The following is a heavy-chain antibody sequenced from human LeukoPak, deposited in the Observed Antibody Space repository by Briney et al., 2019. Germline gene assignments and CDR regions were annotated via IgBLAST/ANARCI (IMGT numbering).Heavy chain of an antibody. CDR1: GGSISSGGYY. D-gene: IGHD3-10*01. J-gene: IGHJ4*02. CDR3: ARTVRGVPFDY. Sequence: SETLSLTCTVSGGSISSGGYYWSWIRQHPGKGLEWIGYIYYSGSTYYNPSLKSRVTISVDTSKNQFSLKLSSVTAADTAVYYCARTVRGVPFDYWGQGTLVTVSS. V-gene: IGHV4-31*03. CDR2: IYYSGST.